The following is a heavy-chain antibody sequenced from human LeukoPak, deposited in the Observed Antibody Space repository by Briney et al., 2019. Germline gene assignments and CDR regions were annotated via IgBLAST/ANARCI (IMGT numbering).Heavy chain of an antibody. D-gene: IGHD5-24*01. CDR3: AKDISTDNLWLQLGLDY. J-gene: IGHJ4*02. CDR1: GFTFDDYA. CDR2: ITWDGGRA. V-gene: IGHV3-43D*03. Sequence: GGSLRLSCAASGFTFDDYAMHWVRQAPGKGLEWVSLITWDGGRAYYADSVKGRFTISRDNSKNSLYLQMNSLRAEDTALYYCAKDISTDNLWLQLGLDYWGQGTLVTVSS.